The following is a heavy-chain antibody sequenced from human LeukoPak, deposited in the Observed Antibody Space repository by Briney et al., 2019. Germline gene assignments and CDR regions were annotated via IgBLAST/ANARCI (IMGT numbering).Heavy chain of an antibody. CDR1: GGSVSSGSYY. J-gene: IGHJ3*02. CDR3: ARAPHDYGDYGVVRYAFDI. CDR2: IYYSGST. Sequence: SETLSLTCTVSGGSVSSGSYYWSWIRQPPGKGLEWIGYIYYSGSTNYNPSLKSRVTISVDTSKNQFSLKLSSVTAADTAVYYCARAPHDYGDYGVVRYAFDIWGQGTMVTVSS. V-gene: IGHV4-61*01. D-gene: IGHD4-17*01.